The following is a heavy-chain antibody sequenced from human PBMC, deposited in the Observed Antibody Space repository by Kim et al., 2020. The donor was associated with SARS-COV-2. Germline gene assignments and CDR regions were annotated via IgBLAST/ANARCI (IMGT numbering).Heavy chain of an antibody. D-gene: IGHD5-18*01. J-gene: IGHJ4*02. V-gene: IGHV3-64D*09. Sequence: RECADSVRGRFTISRDNSKNTLYLQMGSLRTEDTAVYYCVKRISATTGYDYWGQGTLVTVSS. CDR3: VKRISATTGYDY. CDR2: R.